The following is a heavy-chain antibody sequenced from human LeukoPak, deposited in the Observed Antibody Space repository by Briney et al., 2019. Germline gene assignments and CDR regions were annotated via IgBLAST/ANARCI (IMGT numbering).Heavy chain of an antibody. CDR3: ARDPFDNSVHY. Sequence: PGGSLRLSCEVSGFTVTSHYMSWVRQAPGKGLEWVSLIYSIAGGGYTYYTDSVKGRFTSSRDNSKNTLFLQMNSLRVEDTAVYYCARDPFDNSVHYWGQGTLVTVSS. CDR1: GFTVTSHY. CDR2: IYSIAGGGYT. J-gene: IGHJ4*02. V-gene: IGHV3-66*01. D-gene: IGHD3-22*01.